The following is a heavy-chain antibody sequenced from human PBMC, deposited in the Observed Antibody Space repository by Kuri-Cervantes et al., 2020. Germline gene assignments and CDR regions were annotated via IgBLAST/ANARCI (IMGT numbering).Heavy chain of an antibody. Sequence: SEPLSLTCAVSGGTISRGSYSWSWIRQPPGKGLEWIGYIYHSGSTYYNPSLKSRVTISVDRSKNQFSLKMSSVIAADTAVYYCARGYDSSGYYYKSPWSSYYGMDVWGQGTTVTVSS. D-gene: IGHD3-22*01. CDR3: ARGYDSSGYYYKSPWSSYYGMDV. V-gene: IGHV4-30-2*01. J-gene: IGHJ6*02. CDR1: GGTISRGSYS. CDR2: IYHSGST.